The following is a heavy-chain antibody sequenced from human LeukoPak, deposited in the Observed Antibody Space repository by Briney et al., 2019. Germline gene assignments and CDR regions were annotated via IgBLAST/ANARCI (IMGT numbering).Heavy chain of an antibody. J-gene: IGHJ6*03. V-gene: IGHV3-30*02. CDR3: AKEPMVRGVTDYYYMDV. CDR2: IRYDGSNK. CDR1: GFTFSSYG. D-gene: IGHD3-10*01. Sequence: GGSPRLSCAASGFTFSSYGMHWVRQAPGKGLEWVAFIRYDGSNKYYADSVKGRFTISRDNSKNTLYLQMNSLRAEDTAVYYCAKEPMVRGVTDYYYMDVWGKGTTVTVSS.